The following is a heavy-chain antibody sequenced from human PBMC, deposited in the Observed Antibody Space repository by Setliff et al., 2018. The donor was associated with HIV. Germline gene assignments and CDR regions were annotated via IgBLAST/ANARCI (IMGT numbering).Heavy chain of an antibody. Sequence: ASETLFLTCAVSGYSISSGYCWGWIRQPPGKGLEWIGYVYYSGSTSYSPSLRGRVTMSVDPSKNQFSLKLNSVTAADTAIYYCARGNYDTSDYYTNFYYYYMDVWGKGTAVTVS. J-gene: IGHJ6*03. CDR2: VYYSGST. V-gene: IGHV4-38-2*01. D-gene: IGHD3-22*01. CDR1: GYSISSGYC. CDR3: ARGNYDTSDYYTNFYYYYMDV.